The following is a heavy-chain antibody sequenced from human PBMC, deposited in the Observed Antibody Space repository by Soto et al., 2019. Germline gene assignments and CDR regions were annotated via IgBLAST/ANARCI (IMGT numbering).Heavy chain of an antibody. CDR1: GFTLSASP. CDR3: VKDMSVRAGSYYPLDP. CDR2: ISPDGSYE. V-gene: IGHV3-30-3*01. D-gene: IGHD3-10*01. Sequence: QVQLVESGGGVVQPGTSLRLSCAASGFTLSASPMHWVRQAPGKGLEWVAAISPDGSYEYYGDSLKGRFTISRDNSKNTIYLQMNSLRAEDTAVYHCVKDMSVRAGSYYPLDPWGQGTLVTVSS. J-gene: IGHJ5*02.